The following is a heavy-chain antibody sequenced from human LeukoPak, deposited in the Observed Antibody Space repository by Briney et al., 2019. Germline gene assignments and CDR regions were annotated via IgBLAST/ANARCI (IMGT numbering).Heavy chain of an antibody. J-gene: IGHJ4*02. D-gene: IGHD3-3*01. Sequence: ASVKVSCKASGYTFTGYYMHWVRQAPGHGLEWMGWINPNSGGTNYAQNFQGRVTMTRDTSISTAYMELSRLRSDDTAVYYCARDRQMSYSDFWSGYYKFDYWGQGTLVTVSS. CDR1: GYTFTGYY. V-gene: IGHV1-2*02. CDR3: ARDRQMSYSDFWSGYYKFDY. CDR2: INPNSGGT.